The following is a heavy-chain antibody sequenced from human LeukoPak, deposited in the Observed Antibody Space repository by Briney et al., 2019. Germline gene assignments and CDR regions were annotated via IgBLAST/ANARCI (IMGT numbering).Heavy chain of an antibody. J-gene: IGHJ5*02. D-gene: IGHD3-10*01. Sequence: GGSLRLSCAASGFTFSDYYMSWIRRAPGKGLEWVSYISSSGSTIYYADSVKGRFTISRDNAKNSLYLQMNSLRAEDTAVYYCAGAATNGSAYNWFDPWGQGTLVTVSS. V-gene: IGHV3-11*01. CDR2: ISSSGSTI. CDR1: GFTFSDYY. CDR3: AGAATNGSAYNWFDP.